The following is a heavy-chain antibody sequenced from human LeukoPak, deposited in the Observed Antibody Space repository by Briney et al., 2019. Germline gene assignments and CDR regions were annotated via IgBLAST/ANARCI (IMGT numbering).Heavy chain of an antibody. J-gene: IGHJ3*01. V-gene: IGHV4-59*02. CDR1: GGSVSSYY. CDR2: IHYSGNT. D-gene: IGHD6-19*01. CDR3: ARVQWLPLDVFNF. Sequence: SETLSLTCTVSGGSVSSYYWSWIRQPPGKGLEWIGYIHYSGNTDYNPSLKSRVTISVDTSKNQFSLRMNSVTAADTAIYYCARVQWLPLDVFNFWGQGTMVTVSS.